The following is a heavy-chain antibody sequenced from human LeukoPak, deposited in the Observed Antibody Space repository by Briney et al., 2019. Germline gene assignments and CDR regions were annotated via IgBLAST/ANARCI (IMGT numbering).Heavy chain of an antibody. D-gene: IGHD2/OR15-2a*01. CDR1: GGSISSYY. V-gene: IGHV4-59*08. CDR3: AGHHPRNTVDF. J-gene: IGHJ4*02. Sequence: PSETLSLTCTVSGGSISSYYWRWIRQPPGKGLEWIGYISYSGSTNSNPSLKSRVTISLDTSKNQFSLKLSSVTAADTAVYYCAGHHPRNTVDFWGQGTLVTVSS. CDR2: ISYSGST.